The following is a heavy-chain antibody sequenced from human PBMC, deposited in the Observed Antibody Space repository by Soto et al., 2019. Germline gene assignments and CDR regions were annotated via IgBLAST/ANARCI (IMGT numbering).Heavy chain of an antibody. CDR1: SGSISSSNW. D-gene: IGHD6-19*01. V-gene: IGHV4-4*02. Sequence: SETLSLTCAVSSGSISSSNWWSWVRQPPGKGLEWIGEIYHSGSTNYNPSLKSRVTISVDKSKNQFSLKLSSVTAADTAVYYCARDKILGYSSGWDLYYYMDVWGKGTTVTVSS. J-gene: IGHJ6*03. CDR3: ARDKILGYSSGWDLYYYMDV. CDR2: IYHSGST.